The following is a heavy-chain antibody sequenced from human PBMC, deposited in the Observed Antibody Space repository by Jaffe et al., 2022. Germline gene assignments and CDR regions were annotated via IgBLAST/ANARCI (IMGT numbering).Heavy chain of an antibody. D-gene: IGHD4-17*01. Sequence: QVQLQESGPGLVKPSQTLSLTCTVSGGSISSGSYYWSWIRQPAGKGLEWIGRIYTSGSTNYNPSLKSRVTISVDTSKNQFSLKLSSVTAADTAVYYCARDPAPWYHGDLNYYMDVWGKGTTVTVSS. CDR1: GGSISSGSYY. CDR2: IYTSGST. CDR3: ARDPAPWYHGDLNYYMDV. V-gene: IGHV4-61*02. J-gene: IGHJ6*03.